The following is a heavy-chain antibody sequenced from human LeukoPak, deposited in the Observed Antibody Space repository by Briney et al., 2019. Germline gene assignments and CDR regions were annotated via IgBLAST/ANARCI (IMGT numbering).Heavy chain of an antibody. V-gene: IGHV3-30*07. D-gene: IGHD6-6*01. Sequence: SYDGSNKYYADSVKGRFTISRDNSKNTLYLQMNSLRAEDTAVYYCASSPSSLPYYYYYMDVWGKGTTVTVSS. CDR3: ASSPSSLPYYYYYMDV. CDR2: SYDGSNK. J-gene: IGHJ6*03.